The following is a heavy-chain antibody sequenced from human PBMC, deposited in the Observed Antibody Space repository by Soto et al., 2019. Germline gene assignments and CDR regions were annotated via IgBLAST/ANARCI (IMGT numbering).Heavy chain of an antibody. CDR3: VRDGVGATAFFGFFDY. CDR1: GVIFNGYG. V-gene: IGHV3-33*01. J-gene: IGHJ4*02. CDR2: ICYDGSEK. D-gene: IGHD1-26*01. Sequence: QVQLVESGGGVVQPGRSLRLSCAASGVIFNGYGMHWVRQAPGKGLEWVAVICYDGSEKYYADSVRGRFTISRDNSKNTLYLQMNSLRDEDTAVYYCVRDGVGATAFFGFFDYWGQGTLVTVSS.